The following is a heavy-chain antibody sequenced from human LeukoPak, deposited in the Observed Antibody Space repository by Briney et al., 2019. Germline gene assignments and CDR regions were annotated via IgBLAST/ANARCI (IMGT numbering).Heavy chain of an antibody. CDR3: AREGTPGYFDS. CDR1: GFTFSSYW. D-gene: IGHD2-15*01. Sequence: PGGSLRLSCAASGFTFSSYWMSWIRQAPGKGLEWVAKIEKDGSEKHYVDSVKGRFTISRDNAKKSLSLQVNSLRIEDTAVYYCAREGTPGYFDSWGQGTLVTVSS. CDR2: IEKDGSEK. V-gene: IGHV3-7*01. J-gene: IGHJ4*02.